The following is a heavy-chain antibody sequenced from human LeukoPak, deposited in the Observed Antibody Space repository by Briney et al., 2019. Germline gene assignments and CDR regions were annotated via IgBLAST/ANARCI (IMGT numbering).Heavy chain of an antibody. CDR2: IYPGDSDT. D-gene: IGHD2-2*01. J-gene: IGHJ3*02. Sequence: GESLKISCKGSGYSFNTYWIGWVRPMPGKGLEWMGIIYPGDSDTRYSPSFQGQVTIAADKSINSAYLQWSNLKASDTAIYYCARTKTEYASDDAFDIWGQGTMVTVSS. CDR3: ARTKTEYASDDAFDI. V-gene: IGHV5-51*01. CDR1: GYSFNTYW.